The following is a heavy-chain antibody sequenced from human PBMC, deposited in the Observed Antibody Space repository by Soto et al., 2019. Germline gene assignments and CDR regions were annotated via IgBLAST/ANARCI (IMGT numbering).Heavy chain of an antibody. CDR1: GYILSSYG. J-gene: IGHJ6*02. D-gene: IGHD6-13*01. CDR2: IWDDGSNQ. CDR3: ARVRSSSWPYYYYGMDV. Sequence: QEELAESGGGVVQPGRSLRLSCVATGYILSSYGMHWVRQAPGKGLEWVAVIWDDGSNQYYADSVKGRFTISRDNCKNTLYLQMNSLRAEDTAVYYCARVRSSSWPYYYYGMDVWGQGTTVTVSS. V-gene: IGHV3-33*01.